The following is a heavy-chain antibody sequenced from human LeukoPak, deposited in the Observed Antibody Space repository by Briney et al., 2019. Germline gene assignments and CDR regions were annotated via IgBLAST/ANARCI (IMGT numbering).Heavy chain of an antibody. J-gene: IGHJ4*02. V-gene: IGHV1-18*04. CDR2: ISAYNGNT. Sequence: ASVKVSCKASGYSFTSNYIHWVRQAPGQGLEWMGWISAYNGNTNYAQKLQGRVTMTTDTSTSTAYMELRSLRSDDTAVYYCARDSFMTTGTFDYWGQGTLVTVSS. D-gene: IGHD2-8*02. CDR1: GYSFTSNY. CDR3: ARDSFMTTGTFDY.